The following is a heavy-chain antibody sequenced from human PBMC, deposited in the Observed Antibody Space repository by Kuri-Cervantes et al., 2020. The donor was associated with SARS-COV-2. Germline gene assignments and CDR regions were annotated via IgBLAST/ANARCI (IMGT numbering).Heavy chain of an antibody. V-gene: IGHV3-23*01. CDR3: AGATIFGVDRSPVY. Sequence: GGSLRLSCAASGFTFSSYAMRWVRQAPGKGLEWVSPISGSGGGTYYADSVKGRFTISRDNSKNTLYLQMNSLTAEDTAVYYCAGATIFGVDRSPVYWGQGTLVTVSS. J-gene: IGHJ4*02. D-gene: IGHD3-3*01. CDR1: GFTFSSYA. CDR2: ISGSGGGT.